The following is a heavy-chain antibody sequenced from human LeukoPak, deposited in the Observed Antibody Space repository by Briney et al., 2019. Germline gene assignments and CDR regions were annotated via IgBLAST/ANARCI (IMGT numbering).Heavy chain of an antibody. CDR1: GGSISSGSYY. V-gene: IGHV4-39*01. CDR3: ARQNRGSGWAFVFDY. D-gene: IGHD6-19*01. J-gene: IGHJ4*02. CDR2: IYYSGST. Sequence: SQTLSLTCTVSGGSISSGSYYWGWIRQPPGKGLEWIGSIYYSGSTYYNPSLKSRVTISVDTSKNQFSLKLSSVTAADTAVYYCARQNRGSGWAFVFDYWGQGTLVTVSS.